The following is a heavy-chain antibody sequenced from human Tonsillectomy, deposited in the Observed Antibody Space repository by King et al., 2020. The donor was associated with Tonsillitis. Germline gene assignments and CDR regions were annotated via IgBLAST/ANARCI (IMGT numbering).Heavy chain of an antibody. V-gene: IGHV3-7*03. J-gene: IGHJ3*02. CDR1: GFTFSSYS. CDR2: IKQDGSEK. CDR3: ARAGVSAAFDI. D-gene: IGHD3-10*01. Sequence: VQLVESGGGLVQPGGSLRLSCAASGFTFSSYSMTWVRQAPGKGLEWVANIKQDGSEKYYVDFVKGRFTISRDSAKNSLYLQMNSLRAEDTAVYYCARAGVSAAFDIWGQGTMVTVSS.